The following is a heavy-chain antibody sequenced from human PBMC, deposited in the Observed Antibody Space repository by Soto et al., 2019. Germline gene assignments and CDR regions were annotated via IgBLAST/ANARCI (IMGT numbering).Heavy chain of an antibody. CDR2: ISSSSSYI. J-gene: IGHJ6*02. CDR1: GLTINTYS. CDR3: AREGFRGVMSYYGMDV. D-gene: IGHD3-16*01. Sequence: GGSLRLSCVASGLTINTYSMMWVRQAPGKGLEWVSSISSSSSYIYYADSVRGRFTISRDNAKNSLYLQMNSLRAEDTAVYYCAREGFRGVMSYYGMDVWGQGTTVTVSS. V-gene: IGHV3-21*01.